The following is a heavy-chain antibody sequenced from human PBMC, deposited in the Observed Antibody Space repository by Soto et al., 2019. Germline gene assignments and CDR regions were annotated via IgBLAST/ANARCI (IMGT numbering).Heavy chain of an antibody. J-gene: IGHJ6*02. CDR1: GASITSFY. CDR3: ARVGTVAGRDGLDV. D-gene: IGHD6-19*01. CDR2: IYYNGST. V-gene: IGHV4-59*01. Sequence: QVQLQESGPGLVQPSQTLSLTCSVSGASITSFYWRWIRQPPGKGLEWIGYIYYNGSTKYNPSLRTRVTISGDTSKSHFSLNLNSVTAADTAVYYCARVGTVAGRDGLDVWGQGTTVTVSS.